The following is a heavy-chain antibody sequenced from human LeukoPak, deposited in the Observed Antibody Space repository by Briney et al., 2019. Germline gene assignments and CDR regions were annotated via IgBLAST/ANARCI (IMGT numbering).Heavy chain of an antibody. CDR2: ISTYNGNT. D-gene: IGHD1-26*01. Sequence: ASVKVSCKASRYTFTRYDINSVRQATGHKLEWRGWISTYNGNTNYAQKLQGRVTLTTDTSTSTAYMELRSLRSDDTAVYYWARVSVVRVKYSGSPPGYFQHWGEGTLVTVSS. V-gene: IGHV1-18*01. CDR3: ARVSVVRVKYSGSPPGYFQH. CDR1: RYTFTRYD. J-gene: IGHJ1*01.